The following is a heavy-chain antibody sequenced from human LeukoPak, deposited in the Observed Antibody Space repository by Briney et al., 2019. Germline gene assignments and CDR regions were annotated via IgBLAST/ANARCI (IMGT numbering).Heavy chain of an antibody. CDR3: ARGSSSWSVPRVMDV. J-gene: IGHJ6*02. V-gene: IGHV4-34*01. CDR2: INHSGST. CDR1: GGSFSGCY. Sequence: SETLSLTCAVYGGSFSGCYWSWIRQPPGKGLEWIGEINHSGSTNYNPSLKSRVTISVDTSKNQFSLKLSSVTAADTAVYYCARGSSSWSVPRVMDVWGQGTTDTVSS. D-gene: IGHD6-13*01.